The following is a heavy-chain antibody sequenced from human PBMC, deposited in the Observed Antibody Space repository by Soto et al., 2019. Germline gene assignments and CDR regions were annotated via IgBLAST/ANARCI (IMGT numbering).Heavy chain of an antibody. D-gene: IGHD3-3*01. Sequence: PSETLSLTCTVSGGSISSGGYYWSWIRQHPGKGLEWIGYIYYSGSTYYNPSLKSRVTISVDTSKNQFSLKLSSVTAADTAVYYCARMAGEWFETAFDYWGQGTLVTVSS. CDR2: IYYSGST. V-gene: IGHV4-31*03. J-gene: IGHJ4*02. CDR1: GGSISSGGYY. CDR3: ARMAGEWFETAFDY.